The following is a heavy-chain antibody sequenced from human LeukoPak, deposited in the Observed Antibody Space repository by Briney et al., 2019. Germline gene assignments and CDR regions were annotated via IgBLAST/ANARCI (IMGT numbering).Heavy chain of an antibody. J-gene: IGHJ4*02. CDR1: GYAFTSDY. CDR3: ARAITIFGAAIPAY. D-gene: IGHD3-3*01. CDR2: ISPTTGST. V-gene: IGHV1-46*01. Sequence: GASVKVSCKASGYAFTSDYIHWVRQAPGQGLEWMGIISPTTGSTNYARKFQGRVTIPRYMSTSTFYMELSSLRSEDTAVYYCARAITIFGAAIPAYWGQGTLVTVSS.